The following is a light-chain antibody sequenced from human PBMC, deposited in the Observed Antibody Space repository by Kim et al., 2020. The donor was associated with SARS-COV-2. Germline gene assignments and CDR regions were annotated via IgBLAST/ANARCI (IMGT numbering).Light chain of an antibody. J-gene: IGLJ3*02. CDR3: GTWDDSLTAGV. CDR2: DTN. V-gene: IGLV1-51*01. CDR1: SSNVGKYY. Sequence: GQTVTISCSGTSSNVGKYYVSSYQHLPGTAPTILIFDTNKRPSGIPDRFSGSKSGTSATLDITGLQTGDEADYYCGTWDDSLTAGVFGGGTQLTVL.